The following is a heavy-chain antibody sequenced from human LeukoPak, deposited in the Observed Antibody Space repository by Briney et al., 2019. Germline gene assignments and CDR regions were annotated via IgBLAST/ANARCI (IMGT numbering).Heavy chain of an antibody. Sequence: GGSLRLSCAASGFIVSHNYMTWVRQAPGKGLEWISVIYIDGTTYYADSVKGRFTISRDNAKNTLYLQMNTLRAEDTAVYYCARDPSYSIYYYMDVWGKGTTVTVSS. V-gene: IGHV3-53*01. CDR3: ARDPSYSIYYYMDV. D-gene: IGHD4-11*01. CDR2: IYIDGTT. J-gene: IGHJ6*03. CDR1: GFIVSHNY.